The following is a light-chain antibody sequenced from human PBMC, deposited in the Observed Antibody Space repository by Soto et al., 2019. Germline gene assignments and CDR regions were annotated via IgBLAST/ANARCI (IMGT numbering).Light chain of an antibody. CDR2: WAS. J-gene: IGKJ1*01. V-gene: IGKV4-1*01. Sequence: DIVMTQSPDSLAVSLGERATINCKSSQSVLYSSDNKNYLAWYQQKPGQPPKLLIYWASTRESGXPDRFSGXXXXXXXXXXXXXXQAEDVAVYYCQQYYSTSWTFGQGTKVEIK. CDR1: QSVLYSSDNKNY. CDR3: QQYYSTSWT.